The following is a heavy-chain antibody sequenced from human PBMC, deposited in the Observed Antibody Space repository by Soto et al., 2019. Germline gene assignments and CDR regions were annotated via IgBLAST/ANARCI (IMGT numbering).Heavy chain of an antibody. D-gene: IGHD1-26*01. CDR1: GFTFSTYA. V-gene: IGHV3-23*01. Sequence: EVQMLESGGGLVQPGGSLRLSCAASGFTFSTYAMSWVRQAPGKGLEWVSGMSGSGTTTYYADSVKGRFTVSRDNSKNTLYLQMNSLRVEDTAVYYCTKVGAFWGQGTLVTVSS. CDR2: MSGSGTTT. CDR3: TKVGAF. J-gene: IGHJ4*02.